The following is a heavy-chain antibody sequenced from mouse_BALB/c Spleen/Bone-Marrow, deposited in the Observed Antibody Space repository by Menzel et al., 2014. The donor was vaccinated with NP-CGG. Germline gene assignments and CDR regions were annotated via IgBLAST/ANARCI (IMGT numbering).Heavy chain of an antibody. Sequence: VKLQESGAEMARPGASVKMSCRASGYTFTTYTMHWVKQRPGQGLEWIGYITPSSGYPNYNQKFKDKATLTANKSSSAAYLQLSSLTSEDSAVYYCARVYGNYDAMDYWGQGTSVT. V-gene: IGHV1-4*01. J-gene: IGHJ4*01. D-gene: IGHD2-1*01. CDR3: ARVYGNYDAMDY. CDR2: ITPSSGYP. CDR1: GYTFTTYT.